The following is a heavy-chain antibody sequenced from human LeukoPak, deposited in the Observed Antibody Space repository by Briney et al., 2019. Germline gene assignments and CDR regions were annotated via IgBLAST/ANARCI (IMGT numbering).Heavy chain of an antibody. D-gene: IGHD4-17*01. Sequence: GGSLRLSCAASGFTFSGSGLHWVRQAPGRGLEVVASISYDGSNKYYADSVKGRFTVSRDNSKNTLYLQMNSLRAEDTAVYYRAKEYDYGYWFFDLWGRGTLVTVSS. CDR1: GFTFSGSG. J-gene: IGHJ2*01. CDR2: ISYDGSNK. V-gene: IGHV3-30*18. CDR3: AKEYDYGYWFFDL.